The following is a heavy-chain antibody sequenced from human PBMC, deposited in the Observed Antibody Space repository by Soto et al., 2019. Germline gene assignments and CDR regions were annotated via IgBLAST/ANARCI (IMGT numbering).Heavy chain of an antibody. CDR2: IYYAGTT. V-gene: IGHV4-59*02. Sequence: PSETLSLTCIVSGGSVSGYYWSWIRQPPGKGLEWLGYIYYAGTTLYNPSVGSRVTISVDLSKNQFSMKLKSVTAADTAVYYCTRQSVIPRLPYGMDVWGRGTTLTGSS. CDR1: GGSVSGYY. CDR3: TRQSVIPRLPYGMDV. D-gene: IGHD3-16*02. J-gene: IGHJ6*02.